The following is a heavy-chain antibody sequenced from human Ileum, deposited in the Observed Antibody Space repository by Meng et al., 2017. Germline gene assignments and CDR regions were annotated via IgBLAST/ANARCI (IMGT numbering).Heavy chain of an antibody. CDR1: EFTFNNAW. J-gene: IGHJ4*02. CDR3: TSVGGGQDFLQQVVVRGADY. Sequence: GGSLRLSCAASEFTFNNAWMSWVRQAPGKGLEWVGRIKSKTDGGTTDYAAPVKGRFTISRDDSRSTLYLQLNSLKTEDTAVYYCTSVGGGQDFLQQVVVRGADYWGQGTLVTVSS. D-gene: IGHD6-13*01. V-gene: IGHV3-15*01. CDR2: IKSKTDGGTT.